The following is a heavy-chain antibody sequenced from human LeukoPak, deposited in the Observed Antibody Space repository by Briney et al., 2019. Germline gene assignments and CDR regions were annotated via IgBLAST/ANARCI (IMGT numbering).Heavy chain of an antibody. CDR3: ARDRGYYFDY. J-gene: IGHJ4*02. CDR1: GFAFNTYG. V-gene: IGHV3-48*01. CDR2: ISSSSTTI. Sequence: PGGSLRLSCAASGFAFNTYGMNWVRQAPGKGLEWVSFISSSSTTIYYTDSVKGRFTISRDNAQNSLYLQMNSLRAEDTAVYYCARDRGYYFDYWGQGTPVTVSS.